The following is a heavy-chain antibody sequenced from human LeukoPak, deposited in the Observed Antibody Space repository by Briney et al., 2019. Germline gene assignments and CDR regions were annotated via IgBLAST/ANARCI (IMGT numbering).Heavy chain of an antibody. CDR3: AREGIAVADTVDY. D-gene: IGHD6-19*01. J-gene: IGHJ4*02. Sequence: ASVKVSCKASGGTFSSYAISWVRQAPGQGLEWMGRIIPILGIANYAQKFQGRVTITADKSTSTAYMELSSLRSEDTAVYYCAREGIAVADTVDYWGQGTLVTVSS. CDR1: GGTFSSYA. CDR2: IIPILGIA. V-gene: IGHV1-69*04.